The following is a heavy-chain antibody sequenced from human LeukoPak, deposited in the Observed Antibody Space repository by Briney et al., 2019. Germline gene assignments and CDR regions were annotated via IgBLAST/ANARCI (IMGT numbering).Heavy chain of an antibody. CDR3: SRDRIAAGGRGRFDY. CDR1: GYTFTSYD. V-gene: IGHV1-8*01. J-gene: IGHJ4*02. CDR2: MNPNSGNR. D-gene: IGHD6-13*01. Sequence: ASVKVSCKASGYTFTSYDINWVRQATGQGLEWMGWMNPNSGNRGYAQKFQGRVTMTRNTSISTAYMELSRLRSEDTAVYDCSRDRIAAGGRGRFDYWGQGTLVTVSS.